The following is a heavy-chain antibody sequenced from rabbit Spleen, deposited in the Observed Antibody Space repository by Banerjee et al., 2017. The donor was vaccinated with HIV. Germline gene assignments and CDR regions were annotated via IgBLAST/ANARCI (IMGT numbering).Heavy chain of an antibody. J-gene: IGHJ4*01. CDR2: VADSFGIT. CDR1: GFSFSGSYY. Sequence: QQQLEESGGDLVKPGASLTLTCTASGFSFSGSYYLCWVRQTPGKGLELLACVADSFGITYYASWAKGRFTISKTSSTTVTLQMTSLTGADTATYFCARQLHSANPNSNLWGQGTLVTVS. V-gene: IGHV1S45*01. D-gene: IGHD1-1*01. CDR3: ARQLHSANPNSNL.